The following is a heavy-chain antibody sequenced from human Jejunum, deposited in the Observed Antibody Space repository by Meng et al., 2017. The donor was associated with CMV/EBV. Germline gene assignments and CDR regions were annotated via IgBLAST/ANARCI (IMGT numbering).Heavy chain of an antibody. CDR1: GFPTNSYG. D-gene: IGHD3-22*01. J-gene: IGHJ4*02. V-gene: IGHV3-33*01. Sequence: SGFPTNSYGRHWVRQFPGKGLEWVEVRWYDGSRKYFADSVQGRFRSARDDSKNTVYLQMNSLRAEDTAVYYCARDNDGSSHYSQFDYWGQGTLVTVSS. CDR3: ARDNDGSSHYSQFDY. CDR2: RWYDGSRK.